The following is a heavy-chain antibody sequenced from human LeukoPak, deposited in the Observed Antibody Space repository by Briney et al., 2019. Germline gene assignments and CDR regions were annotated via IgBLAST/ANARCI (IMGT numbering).Heavy chain of an antibody. CDR3: ARHGDFHDY. D-gene: IGHD4-17*01. V-gene: IGHV4-59*08. CDR1: GGSISSYY. J-gene: IGHJ4*02. CDR2: IYYSGST. Sequence: PSETLSLNCTVSGGSISSYYWSWIRQPPGKGLEWIGYIYYSGSTNYNPSLKSRVTISVDTSKNQFSLKLSSVTAADTAVYYCARHGDFHDYWGQGTLVTVSS.